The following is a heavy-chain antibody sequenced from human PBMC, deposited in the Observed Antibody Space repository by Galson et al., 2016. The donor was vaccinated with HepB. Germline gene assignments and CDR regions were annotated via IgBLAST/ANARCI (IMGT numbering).Heavy chain of an antibody. CDR2: MNPDSSKT. CDR3: ARGFGYCSGGRCPAGDFFDT. CDR1: GYTFTSYD. Sequence: SVKVSCKASGYTFTSYDINWVRQATGQGLEWLGWMNPDSSKTGYVQKFQGRITMTTNTSINTAYLEVTGLRSEDTAVYYCARGFGYCSGGRCPAGDFFDTWGQGTLVTVSS. V-gene: IGHV1-8*01. D-gene: IGHD2-15*01. J-gene: IGHJ5*02.